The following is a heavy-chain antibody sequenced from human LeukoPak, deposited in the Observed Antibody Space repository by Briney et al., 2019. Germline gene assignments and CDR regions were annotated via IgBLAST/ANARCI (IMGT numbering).Heavy chain of an antibody. CDR2: IWYDGSNK. CDR1: GFTFSSYG. CDR3: ATTVTTDYFDY. D-gene: IGHD4-17*01. J-gene: IGHJ4*02. Sequence: QSGGSLRLSCAASGFTFSSYGMHWVRQAPGKGLEWVAVIWYDGSNKYYADSVKGRFTISRDNSKNTLYLQMNSLRAEDTAVYYCATTVTTDYFDYWGQGTLVTVSS. V-gene: IGHV3-33*01.